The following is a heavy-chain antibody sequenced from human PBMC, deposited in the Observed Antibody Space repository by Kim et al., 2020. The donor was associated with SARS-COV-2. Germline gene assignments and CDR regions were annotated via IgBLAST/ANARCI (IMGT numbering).Heavy chain of an antibody. V-gene: IGHV1-18*01. D-gene: IGHD6-13*01. J-gene: IGHJ4*02. CDR1: GYTFTSYG. CDR2: ISAYNGNT. Sequence: ASVKVSCKASGYTFTSYGISWVRQAPGQGLEWMGWISAYNGNTNYAQKLQGRVTMTTDTSTSTAYMELRSLRSDDTAVYYCARVYSSSWYGGFDYWDQGTLVTVSS. CDR3: ARVYSSSWYGGFDY.